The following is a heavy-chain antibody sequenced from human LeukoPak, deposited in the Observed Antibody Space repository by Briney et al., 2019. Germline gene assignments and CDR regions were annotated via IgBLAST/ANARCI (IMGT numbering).Heavy chain of an antibody. CDR1: GGSFSGYY. J-gene: IGHJ5*02. V-gene: IGHV4-34*01. CDR3: ARSYRDVWSGYWWFDP. Sequence: SETLSLTCAVYGGSFSGYYWSWIRQPPGKGLEWIGEINHSGSTNYNPSLKSRVTISVDTSKNEFSLKLSSVTAADTAVYYCARSYRDVWSGYWWFDPWGQGTLVTVSS. CDR2: INHSGST. D-gene: IGHD3-3*01.